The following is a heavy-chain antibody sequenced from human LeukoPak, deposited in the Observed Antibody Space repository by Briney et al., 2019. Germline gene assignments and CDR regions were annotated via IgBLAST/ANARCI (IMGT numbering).Heavy chain of an antibody. CDR1: GFTFDDYA. CDR3: ARDAVDTANAV. Sequence: GGSLRLSCAVSGFTFDDYAMHWVRRAPGKGLEWVSGISWNSGSIDYADSVKGRFTISRDNAKNTLYLQMNSLRAEDTAVYYCARDAVDTANAVWGQGTTVTVSS. CDR2: ISWNSGSI. D-gene: IGHD5-18*01. J-gene: IGHJ6*02. V-gene: IGHV3-9*01.